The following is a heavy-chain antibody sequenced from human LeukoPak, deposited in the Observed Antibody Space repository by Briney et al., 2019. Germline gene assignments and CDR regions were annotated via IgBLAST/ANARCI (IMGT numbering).Heavy chain of an antibody. V-gene: IGHV1-2*02. CDR2: INPNSGGT. D-gene: IGHD5-12*01. CDR3: SRAPGYSAYGLPFDF. J-gene: IGHJ4*02. CDR1: GYTFTGDY. Sequence: ASVKVSCKTSGYTFTGDYMHCVRQAPGQGLECMGWINPNSGGTNYAQKFQGRVTMTRDTSISTTYMELSRLTSDDTGMYYCSRAPGYSAYGLPFDFWGQGTQVTVSS.